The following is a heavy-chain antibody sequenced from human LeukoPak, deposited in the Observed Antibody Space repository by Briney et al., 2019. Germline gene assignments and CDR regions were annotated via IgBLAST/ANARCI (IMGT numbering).Heavy chain of an antibody. CDR3: ARAPGELSSTSSDY. CDR2: IYYSGST. V-gene: IGHV4-30-4*01. CDR1: GGSISSGDYY. J-gene: IGHJ4*02. D-gene: IGHD3-16*02. Sequence: SETLSLTCTVSGGSISSGDYYWSWIRQPPGKGLEWIGYIYYSGSTYYNPSLKSRVTISVDTSKNQFSLKLSSVTAADTAVYYCARAPGELSSTSSDYWGQGTLVTISS.